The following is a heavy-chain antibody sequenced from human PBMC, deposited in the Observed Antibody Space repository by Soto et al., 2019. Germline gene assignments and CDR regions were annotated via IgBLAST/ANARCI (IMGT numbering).Heavy chain of an antibody. V-gene: IGHV3-33*01. J-gene: IGHJ3*02. D-gene: IGHD2-21*02. Sequence: GGSLRLSCAASGFTFSSYGMHWVRQAPGKGLEWVAVIWYDGSKKYYVDSVKGRFTISRDNSKNTLYLQMNSLRAEDTAVYYCARFFGSDAGGAFDIWGQGTLVTVS. CDR3: ARFFGSDAGGAFDI. CDR2: IWYDGSKK. CDR1: GFTFSSYG.